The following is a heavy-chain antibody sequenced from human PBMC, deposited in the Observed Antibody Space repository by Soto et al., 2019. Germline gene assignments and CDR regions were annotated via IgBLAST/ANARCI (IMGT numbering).Heavy chain of an antibody. CDR1: GFTFINYA. CDR3: ARKILGSTSRPNYWYFDL. J-gene: IGHJ2*01. D-gene: IGHD2-2*01. V-gene: IGHV3-23*01. Sequence: EVQLLESGGGLVQPGGSLRLSCAGSGFTFINYAMNWVRHAPGKGLEWVSSISGGGDATFFADSVRGRFTISRDHSKNTVTLQMNSLGVDDTAVYYCARKILGSTSRPNYWYFDLWGRGTLVTVSS. CDR2: ISGGGDAT.